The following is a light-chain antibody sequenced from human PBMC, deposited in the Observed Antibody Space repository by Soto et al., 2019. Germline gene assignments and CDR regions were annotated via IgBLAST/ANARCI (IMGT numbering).Light chain of an antibody. CDR1: QSISSSY. J-gene: IGKJ2*01. Sequence: EIVLTQSPGTLSLSPGERATLSCRASQSISSSYLAWYQQKPGQAPRLLIYAASSRATGIPDRFSGSGSGTDFTLPLRRLEPEGFSVDYCPQYCNSSYTFGQGTQLEIK. CDR2: AAS. V-gene: IGKV3-20*01. CDR3: PQYCNSSYT.